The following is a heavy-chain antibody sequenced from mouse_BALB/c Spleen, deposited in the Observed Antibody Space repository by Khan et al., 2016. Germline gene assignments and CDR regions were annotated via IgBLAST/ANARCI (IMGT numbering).Heavy chain of an antibody. D-gene: IGHD1-1*01. CDR1: GFSLTSYG. CDR3: ARNPYGSTYFDY. Sequence: QVQLKQSGPGLVQPSQSLSITCTVSGFSLTSYGVHWVRQSPGKGLEWLGVIWSGGSTDYNAAFISRLSISKEDSKSQVFFKMNSLQANDTAIYYCARNPYGSTYFDYWGQGTTLTVSS. CDR2: IWSGGST. V-gene: IGHV2-2*02. J-gene: IGHJ2*01.